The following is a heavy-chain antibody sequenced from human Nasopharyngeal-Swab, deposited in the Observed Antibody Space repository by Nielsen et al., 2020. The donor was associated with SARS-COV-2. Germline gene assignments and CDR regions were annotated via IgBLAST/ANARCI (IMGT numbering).Heavy chain of an antibody. CDR1: GGSISSGGYY. CDR2: IYYRGST. J-gene: IGHJ4*02. CDR3: ARVVRITIFGVVTHFDY. Sequence: SETLSLTCTVSGGSISSGGYYWSWIRQHPGKGLEWIGYIYYRGSTYYNPSLKSRVTISVDTSKNQFSLKLSSVTAADTAVYYCARVVRITIFGVVTHFDYWGQGTLVTVSS. V-gene: IGHV4-31*03. D-gene: IGHD3-3*01.